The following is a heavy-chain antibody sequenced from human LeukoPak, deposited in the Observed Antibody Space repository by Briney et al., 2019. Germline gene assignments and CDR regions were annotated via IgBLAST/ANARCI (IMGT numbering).Heavy chain of an antibody. J-gene: IGHJ4*02. D-gene: IGHD2-2*01. CDR2: ISFAGSEK. V-gene: IGHV3-30*04. CDR1: GFSFSSCD. CDR3: GRGGGYCSSANRYIRK. Sequence: GETLRLSCAASGFSFSSCDMRWVRHPPGKGMEGVAVISFAGSEKYYADSVKGRLTISRDNSKNTLYLQRNSLRAEDTAVYYCGRGGGYCSSANRYIRKWGQGTLVTVSS.